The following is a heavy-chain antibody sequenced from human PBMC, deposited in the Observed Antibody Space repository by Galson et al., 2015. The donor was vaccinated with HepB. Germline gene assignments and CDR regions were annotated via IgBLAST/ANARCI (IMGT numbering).Heavy chain of an antibody. J-gene: IGHJ1*01. CDR1: GFSFSDYN. CDR2: IRGNGAYI. Sequence: SLRLSCAASGFSFSDYNMNWVRQAPGKGLEWVASIRGNGAYIYYADSVKGRFTISRDNSKNTLYLQMNSLRAEDTAVYYCARGVYYGPLWFQHWGQGTLVTVSS. D-gene: IGHD3-10*01. V-gene: IGHV3-21*01. CDR3: ARGVYYGPLWFQH.